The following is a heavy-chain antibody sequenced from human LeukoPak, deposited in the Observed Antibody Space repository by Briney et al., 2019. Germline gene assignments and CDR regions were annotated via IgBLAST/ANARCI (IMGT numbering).Heavy chain of an antibody. CDR2: IGNKVNTYTT. CDR1: GLTFSDHS. V-gene: IGHV3-72*01. Sequence: GGSLRLSCAASGLTFSDHSMDWVRQAQGKGLEWVGRIGNKVNTYTTEYAASVKGRFTISRDDSKNSLYLQMNSLKTEDTAVYYCTRRRFYFDYWGQGTLVTVSS. CDR3: TRRRFYFDY. J-gene: IGHJ4*02.